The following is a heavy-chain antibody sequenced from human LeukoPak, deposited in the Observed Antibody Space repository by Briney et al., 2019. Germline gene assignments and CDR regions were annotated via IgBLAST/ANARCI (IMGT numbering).Heavy chain of an antibody. D-gene: IGHD3-16*01. CDR2: IKSKTDGGTT. J-gene: IGHJ5*02. CDR3: TGGYWFDP. CDR1: LFPFSIAW. Sequence: GGSVSLLCAASLFPFSIAWMICVRQPPGKAREWIGHIKSKTDGGTTDYAATVKARLTMTRDDTKNTRYLQMNRLKTEDTTVDYCTGGYWFDPWSRGTVVTVSS. V-gene: IGHV3-15*01.